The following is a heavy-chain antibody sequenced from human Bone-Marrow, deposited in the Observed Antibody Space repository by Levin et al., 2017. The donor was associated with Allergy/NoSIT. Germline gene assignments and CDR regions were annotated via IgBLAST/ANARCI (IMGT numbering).Heavy chain of an antibody. D-gene: IGHD2-2*01. Sequence: GASVKVSCKASGYTFTSYAMHWVRQAPGQRLEWMGWINAGNGNTKYSQKFQGRVTITRDTSASTAYMELSSLRSEDTAVYYCARDLGCSSTSCYYDDAFDIWGQGTMVTVSS. CDR3: ARDLGCSSTSCYYDDAFDI. V-gene: IGHV1-3*01. J-gene: IGHJ3*02. CDR2: INAGNGNT. CDR1: GYTFTSYA.